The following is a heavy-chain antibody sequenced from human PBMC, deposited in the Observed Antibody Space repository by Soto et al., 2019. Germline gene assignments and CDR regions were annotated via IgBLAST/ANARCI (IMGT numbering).Heavy chain of an antibody. Sequence: GGSLRLSGAASGFTFSRYGMHWVRQAPGKGLEWVAVIWYDGSNKYYADSVKGRFTISRDNSKNTLYLQMNSLRAEDTAVYYCAKGSVASSFLDYWGQGTLVNVS. J-gene: IGHJ4*02. CDR1: GFTFSRYG. CDR3: AKGSVASSFLDY. CDR2: IWYDGSNK. V-gene: IGHV3-30*02. D-gene: IGHD1-26*01.